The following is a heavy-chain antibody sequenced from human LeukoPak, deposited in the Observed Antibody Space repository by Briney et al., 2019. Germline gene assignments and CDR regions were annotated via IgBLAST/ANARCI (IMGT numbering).Heavy chain of an antibody. CDR3: ARLLTSYYDSSGYYYSVYYFAS. CDR1: GGSISSSSYY. V-gene: IGHV4-39*01. Sequence: SETLSLTCTVSGGSISSSSYYWGWIRQPPGKGLEWIGSIYYSGSTYYNPSLKSRVTISVDTSKNQFSLKLSSVTAADTAVYYCARLLTSYYDSSGYYYSVYYFASWGKEPWSPSPQ. J-gene: IGHJ4*01. D-gene: IGHD3-22*01. CDR2: IYYSGST.